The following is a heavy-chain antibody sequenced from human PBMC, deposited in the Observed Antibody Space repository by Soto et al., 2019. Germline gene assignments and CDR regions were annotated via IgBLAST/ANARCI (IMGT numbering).Heavy chain of an antibody. CDR3: AKLGSSSWSPHYYFDY. CDR2: ITDSGDDT. CDR1: GFTFNNYA. D-gene: IGHD2-2*01. Sequence: AGGSLRLSCAASGFTFNNYAMGWVRQAPGKGLEWVSAITDSGDDTYYIDSVKGRFTISRDNSKSTLYLQMNSLRAEDTAIYYCAKLGSSSWSPHYYFDYWGQGTLGTVSS. J-gene: IGHJ4*02. V-gene: IGHV3-23*01.